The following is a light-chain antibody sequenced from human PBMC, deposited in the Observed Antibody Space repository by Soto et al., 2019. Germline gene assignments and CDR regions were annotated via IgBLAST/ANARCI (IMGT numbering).Light chain of an antibody. CDR3: QQSYSTSWT. Sequence: DIQMTQSPSTLPASVGDRVTITCRANQSISTWLAWYQQKPGKAPKLLIYKASTLKSGVPSRFSGSGSGTEFTLTISSLQPEDFATYYCQQSYSTSWTFGQGTKVDIK. CDR2: KAS. CDR1: QSISTW. J-gene: IGKJ1*01. V-gene: IGKV1-5*03.